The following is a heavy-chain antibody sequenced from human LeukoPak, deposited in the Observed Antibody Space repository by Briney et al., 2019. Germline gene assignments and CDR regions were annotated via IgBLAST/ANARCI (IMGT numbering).Heavy chain of an antibody. D-gene: IGHD4-17*01. CDR2: IYHSGST. Sequence: KTSETLSLTCAVSGGSISSGGYSWNWIRQPPGKGLEWLGYIYHSGSTYYNPSLKSRVTISVDRSKNLFSLKLSSMTAADTAVYYCARMTTVTTLNWYFDLWGRGTLVTVTS. CDR3: ARMTTVTTLNWYFDL. J-gene: IGHJ2*01. CDR1: GGSISSGGYS. V-gene: IGHV4-30-2*01.